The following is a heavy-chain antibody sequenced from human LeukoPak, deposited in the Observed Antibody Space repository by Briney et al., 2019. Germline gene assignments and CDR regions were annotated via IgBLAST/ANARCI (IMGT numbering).Heavy chain of an antibody. CDR3: ARVPLRDCSSTSCLRYFYMDV. J-gene: IGHJ6*03. CDR2: INHSGST. Sequence: SETLSLTCAVYGGSFSGYYWSWIRQPPGKGLEWIGEINHSGSTNYNPSLKSRVTISVDTSKNQFSLKLTSVTAADTAVYYCARVPLRDCSSTSCLRYFYMDVWGKGTTVTVS. V-gene: IGHV4-34*01. CDR1: GGSFSGYY. D-gene: IGHD2-2*01.